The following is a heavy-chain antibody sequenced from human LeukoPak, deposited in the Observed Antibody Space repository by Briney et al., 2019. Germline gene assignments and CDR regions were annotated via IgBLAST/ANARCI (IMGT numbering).Heavy chain of an antibody. Sequence: PSETLSLTCTVSGGSISSYYWSWIRQPPGKGLEWIGYIYYSGSTNYNPSLKSRVTISVDTSKNQFSLKLSSVTAADTAVYYCARVGSGSYLGTTYYYYYYMDVWGKGTTVTISS. D-gene: IGHD3-10*01. J-gene: IGHJ6*03. CDR3: ARVGSGSYLGTTYYYYYYMDV. V-gene: IGHV4-59*01. CDR2: IYYSGST. CDR1: GGSISSYY.